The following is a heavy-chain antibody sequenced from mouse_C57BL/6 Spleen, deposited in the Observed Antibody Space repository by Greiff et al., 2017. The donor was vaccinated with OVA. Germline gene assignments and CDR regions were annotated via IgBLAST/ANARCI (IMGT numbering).Heavy chain of an antibody. CDR2: INYDGSST. CDR3: AREDYGSSLYFDV. CDR1: GFTFSDYY. D-gene: IGHD1-1*01. Sequence: EVKLMESEGGLVQPGSSMKLSCTASGFTFSDYYMAWVRQVPEKGLEWVANINYDGSSTYYLDSLKSRFIISRDNAKYILYLQMSSLKSEDTATYYCAREDYGSSLYFDVWGTGTTVTVSS. J-gene: IGHJ1*03. V-gene: IGHV5-16*01.